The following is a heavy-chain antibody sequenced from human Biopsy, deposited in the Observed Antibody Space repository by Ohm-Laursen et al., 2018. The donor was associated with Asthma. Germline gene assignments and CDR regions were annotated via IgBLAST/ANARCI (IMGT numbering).Heavy chain of an antibody. D-gene: IGHD3-9*01. J-gene: IGHJ3*01. CDR1: GYNFISFA. V-gene: IGHV1-3*04. CDR2: VNTGNGDT. Sequence: SSVKVSCKTSGYNFISFAIHWVRQAPGQRLEWMGWVNTGNGDTKYSQKFQGRVTITRDTSASTAYMELRSLRSEDTATYYCARTYYDFLTGQVKDVFGVWGQGTVVTVSS. CDR3: ARTYYDFLTGQVKDVFGV.